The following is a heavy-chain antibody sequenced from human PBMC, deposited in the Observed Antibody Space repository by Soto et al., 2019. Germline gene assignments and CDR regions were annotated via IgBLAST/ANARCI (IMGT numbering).Heavy chain of an antibody. CDR3: ARGNIALVPAV. V-gene: IGHV4-39*01. CDR1: GGSISSSSYY. CDR2: IYYSGST. Sequence: SETLSLTCTVSGGSISSSSYYWGWIRQPPGKGLEWIGSIYYSGSTYYNPSLKSRVTISVDTSKNQFSLKLSSVTAADTAVYYCARGNIALVPAVWGQGTLVTVSS. D-gene: IGHD2-2*01. J-gene: IGHJ4*02.